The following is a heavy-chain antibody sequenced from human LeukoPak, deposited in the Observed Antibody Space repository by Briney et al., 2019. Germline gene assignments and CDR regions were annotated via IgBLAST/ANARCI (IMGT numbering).Heavy chain of an antibody. CDR2: INPSGGST. CDR3: ARESIAAATDY. V-gene: IGHV1-46*03. D-gene: IGHD6-13*01. Sequence: ASVKLSCKASGYTFTSYYMHWGRQAPGQGLEWMGIINPSGGSTSYAQKFQGRVTMTRPTSTSTVYMALSSLRSEDTAVYYCARESIAAATDYWGQGTLVTVSS. CDR1: GYTFTSYY. J-gene: IGHJ4*02.